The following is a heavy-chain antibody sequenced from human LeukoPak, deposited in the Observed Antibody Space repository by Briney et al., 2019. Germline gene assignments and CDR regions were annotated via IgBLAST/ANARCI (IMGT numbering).Heavy chain of an antibody. J-gene: IGHJ5*02. V-gene: IGHV3-21*01. CDR3: ARDLWSDHYYGSGSYYRDWFDP. CDR1: GFTFSSYN. Sequence: GGSLRLSCAASGFTFSSYNMNWVRQAPGKGLEWVSSISSSSTYIYYADSVKGRFTISRDNAKKSLYLQMNSLRAEDTAVYYCARDLWSDHYYGSGSYYRDWFDPWGQGTLVTVSS. CDR2: ISSSSTYI. D-gene: IGHD3-10*01.